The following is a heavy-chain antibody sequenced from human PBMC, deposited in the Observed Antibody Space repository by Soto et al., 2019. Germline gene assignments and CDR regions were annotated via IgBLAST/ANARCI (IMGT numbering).Heavy chain of an antibody. CDR1: GFTVSSNY. CDR2: IYSGGRP. V-gene: IGHV3-66*01. J-gene: IGHJ5*02. CDR3: ARKPGLYCSGGSCYWFDP. Sequence: GGSLRLSCAASGFTVSSNYMSWVRQAPGKGLEWVSVIYSGGRPYYADSVKGRFTISRDNSKNTLYLQMNSLRAEDKAVYYCARKPGLYCSGGSCYWFDPWGQGTLVTVSS. D-gene: IGHD2-15*01.